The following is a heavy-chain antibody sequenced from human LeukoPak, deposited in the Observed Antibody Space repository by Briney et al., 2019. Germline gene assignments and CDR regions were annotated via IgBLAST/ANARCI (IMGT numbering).Heavy chain of an antibody. V-gene: IGHV4-34*01. CDR3: ARGCPYGDYSGAFDI. CDR2: INHSGST. D-gene: IGHD4-17*01. J-gene: IGHJ3*02. CDR1: GGSFSGYY. Sequence: SETLSLTCAVYGGSFSGYYWSWIRQPPGKGLEWIGEINHSGSTNYNPSLKSRVTISVDTSKNQFSLKLSSVTAADTAVYYCARGCPYGDYSGAFDIWGQGTMVTVSS.